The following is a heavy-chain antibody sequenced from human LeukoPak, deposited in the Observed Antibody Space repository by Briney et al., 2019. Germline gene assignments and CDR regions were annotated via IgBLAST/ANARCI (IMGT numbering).Heavy chain of an antibody. Sequence: ASVKVSCKASGYTFTNYGITWVRQAPGQGLEWMGWISAYNGNTNYAQKFQGRVTMTTDTFTSTADMELRSLRSDDTAVYYCARVASSSGRIYYWGQGTLVTVSS. J-gene: IGHJ4*02. V-gene: IGHV1-18*01. CDR3: ARVASSSGRIYY. CDR1: GYTFTNYG. CDR2: ISAYNGNT. D-gene: IGHD6-19*01.